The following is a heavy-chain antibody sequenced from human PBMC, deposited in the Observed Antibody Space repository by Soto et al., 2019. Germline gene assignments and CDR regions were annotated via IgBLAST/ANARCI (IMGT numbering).Heavy chain of an antibody. J-gene: IGHJ6*02. D-gene: IGHD3-22*01. CDR1: GGSISSGGYY. V-gene: IGHV4-31*03. Sequence: SETLSLTCTVSGGSISSGGYYCSWIRQHPGKGLEWIGYIYYSGSTYYNPSLKSRVTISVDTSKNQFSLKLSSVTVADTAVYYCARDLDDSSGPSGMDVWGQGTTVTVSS. CDR2: IYYSGST. CDR3: ARDLDDSSGPSGMDV.